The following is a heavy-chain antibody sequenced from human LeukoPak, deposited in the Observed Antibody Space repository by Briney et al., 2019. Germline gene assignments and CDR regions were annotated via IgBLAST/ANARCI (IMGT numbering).Heavy chain of an antibody. CDR2: ISYDGSNK. J-gene: IGHJ4*02. CDR1: GFTFSSYA. D-gene: IGHD2-15*01. V-gene: IGHV3-30-3*01. CDR3: ARGRGPLDY. Sequence: PGGSLRLSCAASGFTFSSYAMHWVRQAPGKGLEWVAVISYDGSNKYYADSVKGRFTISRDNSKNTLYLQMNSLRAEDTAVYYCARGRGPLDYWGQGTLVTVSS.